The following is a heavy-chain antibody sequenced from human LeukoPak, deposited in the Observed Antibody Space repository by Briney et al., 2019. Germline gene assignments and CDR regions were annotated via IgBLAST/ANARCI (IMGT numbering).Heavy chain of an antibody. CDR2: ISYDGSNK. V-gene: IGHV3-30-3*01. CDR3: ARDPDYYGSSGSFDY. Sequence: PGGSLRLSCAASGFTFSSYAMSWVRQAPGKGLEWVAVISYDGSNKYYADSVKGRFSLSRDNSKNTLSLQMNSLRAEDTAVYYCARDPDYYGSSGSFDYWGQGTLVTVSS. J-gene: IGHJ4*02. CDR1: GFTFSSYA. D-gene: IGHD3-22*01.